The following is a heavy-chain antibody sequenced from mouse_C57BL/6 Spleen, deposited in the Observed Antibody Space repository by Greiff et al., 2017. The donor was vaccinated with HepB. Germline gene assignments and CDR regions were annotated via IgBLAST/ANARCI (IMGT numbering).Heavy chain of an antibody. CDR3: ARPDYDGAWFAY. CDR1: GFTFSDYG. D-gene: IGHD2-4*01. Sequence: EVKLVESGGGLVQPGGSLKLSCAASGFTFSDYGMAWVRQAPRKGPEWVAFISNLAYSIYYADTVTGRFTISRENAKNTLYLEMSSLRSEDTAMYYCARPDYDGAWFAYWGQGTLVTVSA. CDR2: ISNLAYSI. J-gene: IGHJ3*01. V-gene: IGHV5-15*01.